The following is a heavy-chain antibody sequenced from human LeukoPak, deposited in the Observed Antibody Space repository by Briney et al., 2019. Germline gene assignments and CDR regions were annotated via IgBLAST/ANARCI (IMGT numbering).Heavy chain of an antibody. J-gene: IGHJ6*03. CDR1: GGSISSSSYY. V-gene: IGHV4-39*01. Sequence: SETLSLTCTLSGGSISSSSYYWGWIRQPPGKGLEWIGSIYYSGSTYYNPSLKSRVAICVDTSKNQFSLKLSSVTAADTAVYYCANLSSFDYYYYYYMDVWGKGTTVTVSS. D-gene: IGHD6-6*01. CDR3: ANLSSFDYYYYYYMDV. CDR2: IYYSGST.